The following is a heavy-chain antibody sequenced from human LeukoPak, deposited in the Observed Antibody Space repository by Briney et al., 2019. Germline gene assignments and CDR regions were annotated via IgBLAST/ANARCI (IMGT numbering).Heavy chain of an antibody. CDR3: ARQRSTNCFDP. CDR2: IYYSGST. Sequence: PSETLSLTCTVSGGSISSSRYYWGWIRQPPGKGLEWIGSIYYSGSTYYNPSLKSRVTISVDMSKNHFSLRLSSVTAADTAVYYCARQRSTNCFDPWGQGTLVTVSS. J-gene: IGHJ5*02. V-gene: IGHV4-39*01. CDR1: GGSISSSRYY. D-gene: IGHD5/OR15-5a*01.